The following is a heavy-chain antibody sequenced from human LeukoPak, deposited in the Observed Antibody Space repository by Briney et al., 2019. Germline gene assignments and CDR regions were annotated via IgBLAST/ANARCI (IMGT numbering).Heavy chain of an antibody. D-gene: IGHD2-15*01. CDR2: TYYRSGWYS. Sequence: SQTLSLTCAISGDSISSNSVAWNWIRQSPSRGLEWLGRTYYRSGWYSDYAVSVKGRINFNPDTSKNQFSLQLISVTPEDTAVYYCARDARAGYSLPLDYWGQGTLVTVSS. CDR1: GDSISSNSVA. CDR3: ARDARAGYSLPLDY. V-gene: IGHV6-1*01. J-gene: IGHJ4*02.